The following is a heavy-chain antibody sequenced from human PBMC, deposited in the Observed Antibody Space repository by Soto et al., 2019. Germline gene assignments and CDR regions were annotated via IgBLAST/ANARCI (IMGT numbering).Heavy chain of an antibody. CDR3: VRDFWGFDY. J-gene: IGHJ4*02. Sequence: EVQLVESGGGLVQPGGSLRLSCSASGFSINSYAMHWVRQPPGKGLEYVSVTYSKGGSTYYSDSVKGRFTISTDNSNSTLNLQMSSLRAEDRVVYYCVRDFWGFDYWGQGTLVTVSS. CDR2: TYSKGGST. D-gene: IGHD3-16*01. CDR1: GFSINSYA. V-gene: IGHV3-64D*08.